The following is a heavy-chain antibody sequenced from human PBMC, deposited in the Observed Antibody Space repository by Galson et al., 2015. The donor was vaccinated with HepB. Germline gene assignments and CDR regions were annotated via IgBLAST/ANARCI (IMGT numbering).Heavy chain of an antibody. CDR2: IYYSGST. D-gene: IGHD2-15*01. J-gene: IGHJ5*02. V-gene: IGHV4-39*01. CDR1: GGSISSSSYY. Sequence: ETLSLTCTVSGGSISSSSYYWGWIRQPPGKGLEWIGSIYYSGSTYYNPSLKSRVTISVDTSKNQFSLKLSSVTAADTAVYYCARHPPGYCSGGSCYGGNWFDPWGQGTLVTVSS. CDR3: ARHPPGYCSGGSCYGGNWFDP.